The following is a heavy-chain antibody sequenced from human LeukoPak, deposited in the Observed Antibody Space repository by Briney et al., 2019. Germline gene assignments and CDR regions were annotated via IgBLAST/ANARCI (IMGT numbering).Heavy chain of an antibody. CDR1: GGSISSGDYY. CDR2: IYYSGST. D-gene: IGHD1-26*01. V-gene: IGHV4-30-4*08. Sequence: SETLSLTCTVSGGSISSGDYYWSWIRQPPGKGLEWTGYIYYSGSTYYNPSLKSRVTISVDTSKNQFSLKLSSVTAADTAVYYCAREWEWELRRGAGYFDYWGQGTLVTVSS. J-gene: IGHJ4*02. CDR3: AREWEWELRRGAGYFDY.